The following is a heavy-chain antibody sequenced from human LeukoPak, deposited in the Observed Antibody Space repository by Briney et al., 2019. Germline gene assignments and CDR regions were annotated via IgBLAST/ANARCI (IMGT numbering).Heavy chain of an antibody. CDR2: ISSNGGST. J-gene: IGHJ4*02. CDR1: GSTFSSYA. CDR3: ARDRYYYDSSGYYYDY. Sequence: GGSLRLSCSASGSTFSSYAMHWVRQAPGKGLEYVSAISSNGGSTYYADSVKGRFTISRDNSKNTLYLEMNSLRAEDTAVYYCARDRYYYDSSGYYYDYWGQGTLGTFSS. V-gene: IGHV3-64*04. D-gene: IGHD3-22*01.